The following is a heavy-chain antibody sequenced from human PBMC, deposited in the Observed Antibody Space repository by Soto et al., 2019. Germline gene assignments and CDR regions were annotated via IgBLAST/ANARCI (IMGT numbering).Heavy chain of an antibody. CDR3: ARGPNYYVSGTSSPRHRSNSYYYMHV. CDR1: GGSFSGYY. D-gene: IGHD3-10*01. Sequence: ETLSLTCAVYGGSFSGYYWSWIRQPPGKGLEWIGEINHSGSTNYNPSLKSRVTISVDTSKNQFSLKLSSVTAADTAVYYCARGPNYYVSGTSSPRHRSNSYYYMHVCGNGHT. CDR2: INHSGST. J-gene: IGHJ6*03. V-gene: IGHV4-34*01.